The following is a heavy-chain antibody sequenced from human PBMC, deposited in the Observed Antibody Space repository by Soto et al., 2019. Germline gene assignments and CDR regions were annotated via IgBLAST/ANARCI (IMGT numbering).Heavy chain of an antibody. CDR1: GFTFSSYA. D-gene: IGHD6-19*01. Sequence: PGGSLRLSCAASGFTFSSYAMSWVRQAPGKGLEWVSAISGSGGSTYYADSVKGRFTISRDNSKNTLYLQMNSMRAEDTAVYYCAKDRSPRTYSSGWYYLVFDYWGQGTLVTVSS. V-gene: IGHV3-23*01. CDR2: ISGSGGST. CDR3: AKDRSPRTYSSGWYYLVFDY. J-gene: IGHJ4*02.